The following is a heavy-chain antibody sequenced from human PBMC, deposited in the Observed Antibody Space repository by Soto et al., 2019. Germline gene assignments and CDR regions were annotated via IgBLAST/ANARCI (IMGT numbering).Heavy chain of an antibody. CDR3: AHTQTIIRSLENWVDP. Sequence: ITLKESGPTLVKPTQTLTLTCTFSGFSLNTNGVGVGWIRQPPGKALEWLALIYWDDDKRYSPSLKSRLTITKDASKNPVVLIMTNMDPVDPATYYCAHTQTIIRSLENWVDPWGHGTLVTVSS. CDR1: GFSLNTNGVG. D-gene: IGHD3-3*01. V-gene: IGHV2-5*02. J-gene: IGHJ5*02. CDR2: IYWDDDK.